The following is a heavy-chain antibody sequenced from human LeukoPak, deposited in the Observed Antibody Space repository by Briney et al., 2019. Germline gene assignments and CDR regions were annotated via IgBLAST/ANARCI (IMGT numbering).Heavy chain of an antibody. J-gene: IGHJ5*02. Sequence: PSETLSLTCTVSGGSISSSSYYWGWIRQPPGKGLEWIGSIYYSGSTYYNPSLKSRVTISVDTSKNQFSLKLSSVTAADTAVYYCARPLTGRTYGSGTHSMPAATNWFDPWGQGTLVTVSS. CDR2: IYYSGST. CDR1: GGSISSSSYY. CDR3: ARPLTGRTYGSGTHSMPAATNWFDP. V-gene: IGHV4-39*01. D-gene: IGHD3-10*01.